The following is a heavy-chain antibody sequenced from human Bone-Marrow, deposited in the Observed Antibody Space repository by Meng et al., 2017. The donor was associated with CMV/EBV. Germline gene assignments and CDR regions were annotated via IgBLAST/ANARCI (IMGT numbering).Heavy chain of an antibody. CDR1: GGSFSGYY. J-gene: IGHJ3*02. CDR2: IYYSGST. CDR3: ARENFSYKDAFDI. D-gene: IGHD3-3*01. V-gene: IGHV4-59*01. Sequence: SETLSLTCTVSGGSFSGYYWSWSRQPPGKGLEWIGYIYYSGSTNYNPSLKSRVTISVDTSKNPFSLKLSSVTAADTAVYYCARENFSYKDAFDIWGQGTMVTVSS.